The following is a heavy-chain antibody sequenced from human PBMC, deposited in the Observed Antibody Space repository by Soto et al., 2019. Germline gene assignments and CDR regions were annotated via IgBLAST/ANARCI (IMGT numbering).Heavy chain of an antibody. V-gene: IGHV3-53*01. CDR3: AREAYYYGMDV. Sequence: VGSLRLSCAASGFTVSSNYMSWVRQAPGKGLEWVSVIYSGGSTDYADSVKGRFTISRDNSKNTLYLQMNSLRAEDTAVYYCAREAYYYGMDVWGQGTTVTVSS. CDR2: IYSGGST. CDR1: GFTVSSNY. J-gene: IGHJ6*02.